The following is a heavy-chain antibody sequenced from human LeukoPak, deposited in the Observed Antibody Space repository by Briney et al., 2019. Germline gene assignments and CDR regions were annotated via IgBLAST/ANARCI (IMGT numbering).Heavy chain of an antibody. D-gene: IGHD1-26*01. Sequence: GRSLRLSCAASGFTFSSYAMHWVRQAPGKGLEWVAVISYDGSNKYCADSVKGRFTISRDNSKNTLYLQMNSLRAEDTAVYYCARERPVGEDSGSHPDASDIWGQGTMVTVSS. J-gene: IGHJ3*02. CDR3: ARERPVGEDSGSHPDASDI. CDR2: ISYDGSNK. V-gene: IGHV3-30-3*01. CDR1: GFTFSSYA.